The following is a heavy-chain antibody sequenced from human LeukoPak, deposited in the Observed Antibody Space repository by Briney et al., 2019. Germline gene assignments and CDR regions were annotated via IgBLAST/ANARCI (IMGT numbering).Heavy chain of an antibody. J-gene: IGHJ4*02. CDR2: IIPILGTA. CDR1: GGTFSSYA. Sequence: SVKVSCKASGGTFSSYAISWVRQAPGQGLEWMGGIIPILGTANYAQKFQGRVTITADESTSTAYMELSSLRSEDTAVYYCARDVRGMATTYYFDYWGQGTLVTVSS. D-gene: IGHD5-24*01. V-gene: IGHV1-69*13. CDR3: ARDVRGMATTYYFDY.